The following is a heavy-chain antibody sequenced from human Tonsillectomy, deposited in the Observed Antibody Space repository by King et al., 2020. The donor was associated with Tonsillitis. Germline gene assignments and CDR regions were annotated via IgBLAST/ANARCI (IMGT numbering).Heavy chain of an antibody. J-gene: IGHJ5*02. Sequence: VQLVESGGGLVQPGGSLRLSCAASGFTFSSYAMSWVRQAPGKGLEWVSDINNSGGSTYYADSVKGRFTISRDNSKNTLYLQMNSLRAEDTAVYYCARKLRLTGYSFPQNWFDPWGQGTLVTVSS. CDR2: INNSGGST. D-gene: IGHD3-9*01. V-gene: IGHV3-23*04. CDR3: ARKLRLTGYSFPQNWFDP. CDR1: GFTFSSYA.